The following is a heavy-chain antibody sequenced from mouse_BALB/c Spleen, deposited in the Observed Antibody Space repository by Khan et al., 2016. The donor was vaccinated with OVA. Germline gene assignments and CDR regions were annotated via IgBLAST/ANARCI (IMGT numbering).Heavy chain of an antibody. V-gene: IGHV1-7*01. Sequence: QVRLQQSGAELAKPGASVKMSCKASGYTFTTYWMHWVKQRPGQGLEWIGYINPTSGYTDYNEKIKDRATLSADNYSRTAFMLLSSLTSEDSAVYYCTRDRIDYWGQGTTLTVSS. CDR1: GYTFTTYW. CDR3: TRDRIDY. J-gene: IGHJ2*01. CDR2: INPTSGYT.